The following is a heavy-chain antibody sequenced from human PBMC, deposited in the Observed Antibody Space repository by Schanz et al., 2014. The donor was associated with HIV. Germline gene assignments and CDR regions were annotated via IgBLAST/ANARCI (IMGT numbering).Heavy chain of an antibody. D-gene: IGHD4-17*01. CDR1: GFTFSSYW. V-gene: IGHV3-74*01. CDR2: IKSDGSST. Sequence: EVQLVESGGGLVQPGGSLRLSCAASGFTFSSYWMHWVRQAPGKGLVWVSRIKSDGSSTSYADSVKGRFTISRDNSKNTLYLQMSSLRAEDTAVYYCAKSTVTTGGMDVWGQGTTVTVSS. J-gene: IGHJ6*02. CDR3: AKSTVTTGGMDV.